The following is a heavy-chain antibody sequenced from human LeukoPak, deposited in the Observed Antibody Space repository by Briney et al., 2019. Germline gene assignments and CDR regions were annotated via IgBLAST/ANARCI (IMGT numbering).Heavy chain of an antibody. CDR3: ARHECGGSCYPEDY. V-gene: IGHV4-59*08. J-gene: IGHJ4*02. CDR2: IYYTGNT. CDR1: GGSISNYY. Sequence: PSETLSLTCTVYGGSISNYYWSWIRQSPGKGLEWIGYIYYTGNTNYNPSLESRVIISVDTSKNQFSLKLSSVTAADTAVYYCARHECGGSCYPEDYWGQGTLVTVSS. D-gene: IGHD2-15*01.